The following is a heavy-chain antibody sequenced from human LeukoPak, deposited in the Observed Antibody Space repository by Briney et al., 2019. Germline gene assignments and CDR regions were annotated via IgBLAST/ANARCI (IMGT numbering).Heavy chain of an antibody. CDR1: GGSISSYY. CDR3: ARRGGDGDDAFDI. D-gene: IGHD2-21*02. Sequence: PSETLSLTCTVSGGSISSYYWSWIRQPPGKGLEWIGYIYYSGSTYYNPSLKSRVTISVDTSKNQFSLKLSSVTAADTAVYYCARRGGDGDDAFDIWGQGTMVTVSS. CDR2: IYYSGST. V-gene: IGHV4-59*12. J-gene: IGHJ3*02.